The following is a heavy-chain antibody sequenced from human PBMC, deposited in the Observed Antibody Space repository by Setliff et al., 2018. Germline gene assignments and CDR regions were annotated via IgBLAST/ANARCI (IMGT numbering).Heavy chain of an antibody. J-gene: IGHJ4*02. D-gene: IGHD3-10*01. Sequence: ETLSLTCTVSGGSVSSYFWNWVRQAPGKGLEWVSTIYSGDRNTFYTDSVKGRFTISRDTSKNMLYLQRTSLKPEDSAVYYCRQWFRELWRDYWGQGTLVTVSS. V-gene: IGHV3-53*01. CDR2: IYSGDRNT. CDR1: GGSVSSYF. CDR3: RQWFRELWRDY.